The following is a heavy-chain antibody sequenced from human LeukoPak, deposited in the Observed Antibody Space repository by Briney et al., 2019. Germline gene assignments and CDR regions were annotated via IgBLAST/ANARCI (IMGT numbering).Heavy chain of an antibody. CDR3: ARVGYPSYYYYGMDV. CDR1: GFTFSSYA. Sequence: GGSLRLSCAASGFTFSSYAMHWVRQAPGKGLEYVSAISSNGGSTYYANSLKGRFTISRDNSKNTLYLQMGSLRAEDMAVYYCARVGYPSYYYYGMDVWGQGTTVTVSS. J-gene: IGHJ6*02. D-gene: IGHD6-13*01. V-gene: IGHV3-64*01. CDR2: ISSNGGST.